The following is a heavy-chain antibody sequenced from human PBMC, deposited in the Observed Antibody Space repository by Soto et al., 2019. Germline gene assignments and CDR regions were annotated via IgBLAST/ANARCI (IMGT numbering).Heavy chain of an antibody. V-gene: IGHV4-39*01. CDR3: ARRGRGQYGDYYY. CDR1: GGSISSGGYY. CDR2: AYYSGDT. Sequence: SETLSLTCTVSGGSISSGGYYWGWIRQPPGKGLEWIGSAYYSGDTYYNPSLNSRVTISVDTSKNQFSLKLTSVTAADTAVYYCARRGRGQYGDYYYWGQGTLVTVSS. D-gene: IGHD4-17*01. J-gene: IGHJ4*02.